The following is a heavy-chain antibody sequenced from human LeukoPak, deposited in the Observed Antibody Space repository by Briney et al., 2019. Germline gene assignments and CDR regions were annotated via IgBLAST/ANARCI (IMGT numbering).Heavy chain of an antibody. CDR1: GYTFTSYA. J-gene: IGHJ4*02. CDR2: INPNSGGT. D-gene: IGHD3-10*01. Sequence: ASVKVSCKASGYTFTSYAMNWVRQAPGQGLEWMGWINPNSGGTNYAQKFQGRVTMTRDTSISTAYMELSRLRSDDTAVYYCASYYGSGTFDYWGQGTLVTVSS. V-gene: IGHV1-2*02. CDR3: ASYYGSGTFDY.